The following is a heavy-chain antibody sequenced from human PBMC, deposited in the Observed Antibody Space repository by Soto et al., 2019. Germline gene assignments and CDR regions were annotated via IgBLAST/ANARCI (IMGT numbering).Heavy chain of an antibody. CDR2: ISWNSGSI. Sequence: PGGSLRLSCAASGFTFDDYAMHWVRQAPGKGLEWVSGISWNSGSIGYADSVKGRFTISRDNSKNTLYLQMNSLRAEDTAVYYSASYCSGGSGYWEAYYYGMDVWGQGTTVTVSS. CDR1: GFTFDDYA. CDR3: ASYCSGGSGYWEAYYYGMDV. D-gene: IGHD2-15*01. V-gene: IGHV3-9*01. J-gene: IGHJ6*02.